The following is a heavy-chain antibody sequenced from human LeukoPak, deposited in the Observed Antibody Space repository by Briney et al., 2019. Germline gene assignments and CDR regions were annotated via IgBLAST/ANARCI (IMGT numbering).Heavy chain of an antibody. CDR2: TFYRSKWYN. V-gene: IGHV6-1*01. CDR1: GDSVSSTSAA. CDR3: ARETTLIGGVLNPIDY. Sequence: SQTLSLTRAISGDSVSSTSAAWNWIRQSPSRGLEWLGRTFYRSKWYNDYAVSVRSRISFNPDLTKNQVSLQLNSLTPEDTALYYCARETTLIGGVLNPIDYWGQGTLVTVSS. J-gene: IGHJ4*02. D-gene: IGHD3-16*01.